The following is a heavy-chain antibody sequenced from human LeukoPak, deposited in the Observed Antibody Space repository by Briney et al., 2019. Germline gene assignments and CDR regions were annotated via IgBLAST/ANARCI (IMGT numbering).Heavy chain of an antibody. V-gene: IGHV3-21*01. CDR2: ISSGSDYI. CDR3: ARGGIAVAGFDY. J-gene: IGHJ4*02. CDR1: GFSISTYS. D-gene: IGHD6-19*01. Sequence: PGGSLRLSCAGTGFSISTYSMNWVRQAPGKGLEWVSSISSGSDYIYYADSMKGRFTIFRDNPKNSLYLQMNSLRAEDTAVYYCARGGIAVAGFDYWGQGTLVTVSS.